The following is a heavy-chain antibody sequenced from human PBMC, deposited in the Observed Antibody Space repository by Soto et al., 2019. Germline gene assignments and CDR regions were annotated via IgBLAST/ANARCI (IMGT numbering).Heavy chain of an antibody. CDR1: GGTISSWY. Sequence: QVQLQESGPGLVKPSETLSLTCTVSGGTISSWYWSWIRQPPGKGLEWIGYIYYSGSTNCNPSLXGRAXIXIDTSKNRFSRKLSSVTAADTAVYYCASRYGSAIDYWGQGTLVTVSS. CDR2: IYYSGST. V-gene: IGHV4-59*08. D-gene: IGHD1-26*01. J-gene: IGHJ4*02. CDR3: ASRYGSAIDY.